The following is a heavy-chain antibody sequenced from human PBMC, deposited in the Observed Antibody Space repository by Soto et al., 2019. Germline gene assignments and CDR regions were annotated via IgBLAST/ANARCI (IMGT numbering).Heavy chain of an antibody. Sequence: EVQLLESGGGLVQPGGSLRLSCAASGFTFSNYAMNWVRQAPGKGLEWVSAISNSFSYGNTHYADSVKGRFTISRDNDKNTVFLEMNSLRAEDTAVYYCATVFSPEGGNYFDYWGQGTLVTVSS. V-gene: IGHV3-23*01. CDR1: GFTFSNYA. CDR3: ATVFSPEGGNYFDY. J-gene: IGHJ4*02. CDR2: ISNSFSYGNT.